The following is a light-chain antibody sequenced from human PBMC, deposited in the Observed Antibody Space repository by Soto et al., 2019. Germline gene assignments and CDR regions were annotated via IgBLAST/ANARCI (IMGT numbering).Light chain of an antibody. J-gene: IGKJ3*01. CDR3: QQYYNLRVFT. Sequence: DIQMTQSQSSLSASVGDRVTITCQTSQDISNDLNWYQQKPGKAPKLLIYDASNLETDVPSRFSGSGSWTDFTFTISSLQPEDTATYYCQQYYNLRVFTFGPGTKVDIK. V-gene: IGKV1-33*01. CDR2: DAS. CDR1: QDISND.